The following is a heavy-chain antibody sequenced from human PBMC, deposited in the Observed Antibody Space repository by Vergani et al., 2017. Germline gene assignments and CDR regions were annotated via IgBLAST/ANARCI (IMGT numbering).Heavy chain of an antibody. CDR1: GFTFDDYA. J-gene: IGHJ6*02. D-gene: IGHD3-10*01. CDR2: ISWNSDSI. Sequence: EVQLVESGGGLVQPGRSLRLSCAASGFTFDDYAMHWVRQAPGKGLEWVSGISWNSDSIGYADSVKGRFTISRDNAKDSLYLQMNSLRAEDMALYYCAKDKGKNLYYYVSGLYYYYYGMDVWGQGTTVTVSS. V-gene: IGHV3-9*03. CDR3: AKDKGKNLYYYVSGLYYYYYGMDV.